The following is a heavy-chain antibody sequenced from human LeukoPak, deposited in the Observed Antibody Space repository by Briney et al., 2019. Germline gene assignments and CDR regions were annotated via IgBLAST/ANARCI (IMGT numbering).Heavy chain of an antibody. D-gene: IGHD3-10*01. CDR3: ARGRVAGYNGMDV. J-gene: IGHJ6*02. V-gene: IGHV1-18*01. CDR1: GYTFSSSG. CDR2: ISVYSVTT. Sequence: GASVTVSCKPSGYTFSSSGISWVRQAPRQGLEWMGWISVYSVTTNQAQKFQGRVTMTTDTPTSTAYLELRSLRSDDTALYYCARGRVAGYNGMDVWGQGTTVTVSS.